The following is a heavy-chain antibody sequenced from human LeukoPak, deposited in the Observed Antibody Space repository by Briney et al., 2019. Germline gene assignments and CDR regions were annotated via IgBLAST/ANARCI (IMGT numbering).Heavy chain of an antibody. J-gene: IGHJ4*02. CDR2: IDSDGSGP. D-gene: IGHD6-19*01. Sequence: PGGSLRLSCAASGFTFSSYWMHWVRQTPGKGLVWVSLIDSDGSGPTYADSVKGRFTIFRDNSKNTLYLQMNSLRAEDTAVYYCARDSIAVTGDFDFWGQGTLVTVSS. CDR3: ARDSIAVTGDFDF. CDR1: GFTFSSYW. V-gene: IGHV3-74*01.